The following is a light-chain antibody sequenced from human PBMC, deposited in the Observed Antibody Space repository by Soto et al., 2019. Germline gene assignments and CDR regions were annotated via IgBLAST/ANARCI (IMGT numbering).Light chain of an antibody. CDR2: DAS. CDR3: QQYDVIPV. J-gene: IGKJ3*01. Sequence: DIQMTQSPPSVSASVGDRVTITCQASQDIRHFLNWYQQKPGEAPNLLIYDASTLQAGVPSRFTGSGSGNIFTFTITRLQPEDVATYYCQQYDVIPVFGPGTKVQLK. V-gene: IGKV1-33*01. CDR1: QDIRHF.